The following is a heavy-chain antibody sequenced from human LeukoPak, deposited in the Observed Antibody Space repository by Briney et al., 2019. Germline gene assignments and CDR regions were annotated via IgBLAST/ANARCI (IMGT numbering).Heavy chain of an antibody. D-gene: IGHD6-13*01. J-gene: IGHJ6*03. Sequence: ASVKVSCKASGYTFTGYYMHWVRQAPGQGLEWMGWINPNSGGTNYAQKFQGRVTMTRDTSISTAYMELSRLRSDDTAVYYCARVGYRGSSLLAAPPNYYMDVWGKGTTVTISS. V-gene: IGHV1-2*02. CDR1: GYTFTGYY. CDR2: INPNSGGT. CDR3: ARVGYRGSSLLAAPPNYYMDV.